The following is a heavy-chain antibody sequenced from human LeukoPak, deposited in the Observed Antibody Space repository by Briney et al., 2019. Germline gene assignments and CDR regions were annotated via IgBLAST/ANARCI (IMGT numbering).Heavy chain of an antibody. D-gene: IGHD3-22*01. CDR3: ASRGHYYDSSGYLEAFDI. J-gene: IGHJ3*02. CDR2: MNPNSGNT. V-gene: IGHV1-8*01. CDR1: GYTFTSYD. Sequence: PRASVKVSCKASGYTFTSYDINWVRQATGQGLEWMGWMNPNSGNTGYAQKFQGRVTMTRNTSISTAYMELSSLRSEDTAVYYCASRGHYYDSSGYLEAFDIWGQGTMVTVSS.